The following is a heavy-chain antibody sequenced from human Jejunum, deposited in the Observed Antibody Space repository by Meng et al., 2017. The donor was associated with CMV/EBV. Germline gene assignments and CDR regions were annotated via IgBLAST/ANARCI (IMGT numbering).Heavy chain of an antibody. CDR2: IDSDGSIT. D-gene: IGHD1-7*01. CDR1: GFSTYW. CDR3: VRGGNGNFFYYFDY. Sequence: CAASGFSTYWLHWVRHVPGKGLTWVSGIDSDGSITTYADSVKGRFTISRDTAKDTLYLQMNSLRVEDTAVYYCVRGGNGNFFYYFDYWGQGALVTVSS. J-gene: IGHJ4*02. V-gene: IGHV3-74*03.